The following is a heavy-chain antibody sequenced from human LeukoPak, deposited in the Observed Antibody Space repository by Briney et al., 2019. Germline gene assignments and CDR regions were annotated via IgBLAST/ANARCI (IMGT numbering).Heavy chain of an antibody. CDR3: ARDEGGSWYPLYYYYMDV. CDR1: GFTFNSYS. J-gene: IGHJ6*03. V-gene: IGHV3-48*04. CDR2: ISRSSITL. D-gene: IGHD6-13*01. Sequence: GGSLRLSCAASGFTFNSYSMTWVRQAPGKGLEWVSYISRSSITLYYADSVKGRFTISRDNAKNSLYLQMNSLRAEDTAVYYWARDEGGSWYPLYYYYMDVWGKETTVTVSS.